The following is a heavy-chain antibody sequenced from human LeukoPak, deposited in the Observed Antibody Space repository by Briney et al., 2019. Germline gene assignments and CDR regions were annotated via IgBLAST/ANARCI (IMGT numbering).Heavy chain of an antibody. V-gene: IGHV1-46*01. CDR1: GYVFTSFY. CDR3: ARDWSESGIAVADYFDY. D-gene: IGHD6-19*01. Sequence: ASVKVSCKASGYVFTSFYMHWVRQAPGQGLEWMGIIKPSGGDTSFAQKFQARVTLTRDTSTSTVYMELSSPTSEDTAVYYCARDWSESGIAVADYFDYWGQGTLVTVSS. CDR2: IKPSGGDT. J-gene: IGHJ4*02.